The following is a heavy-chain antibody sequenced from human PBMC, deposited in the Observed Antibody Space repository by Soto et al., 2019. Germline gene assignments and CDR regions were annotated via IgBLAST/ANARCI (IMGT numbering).Heavy chain of an antibody. CDR2: ISWNSGII. CDR1: GFTFDDHA. V-gene: IGHV3-9*01. D-gene: IGHD6-13*01. Sequence: EVLLVESGGGLVQPGRSLRLSCAASGFTFDDHAMHWVRQAPGKGLEWVSIISWNSGIIDYADSVKGRFTISRDNAKTSLYLQMNSLRPEDTALYYCARDISIAAGGIDFWGQGTLVTVSS. J-gene: IGHJ4*02. CDR3: ARDISIAAGGIDF.